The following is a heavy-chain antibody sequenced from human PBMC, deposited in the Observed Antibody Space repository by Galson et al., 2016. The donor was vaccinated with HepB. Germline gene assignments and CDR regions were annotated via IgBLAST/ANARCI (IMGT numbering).Heavy chain of an antibody. J-gene: IGHJ6*02. D-gene: IGHD3-3*01. CDR3: ARDRVSGDFWSGYYTGIGMDV. V-gene: IGHV3-48*02. CDR1: GFTFSGYA. Sequence: SLRLSCAASGFTFSGYAMHWVRQAPGKGLEWVSYIRSSSSTIYYADSVKGRFTISRDNAKNSLYLQMNSLRDEDTAVYYCARDRVSGDFWSGYYTGIGMDVWGQGTTVTVSS. CDR2: IRSSSSTI.